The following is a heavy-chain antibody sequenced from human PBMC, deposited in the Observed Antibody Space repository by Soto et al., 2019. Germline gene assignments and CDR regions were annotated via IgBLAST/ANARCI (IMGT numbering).Heavy chain of an antibody. V-gene: IGHV3-7*03. CDR3: ARPPYWGSYPFDY. D-gene: IGHD1-26*01. J-gene: IGHJ4*02. CDR2: IKQDGSEK. Sequence: GGSLRLSCAASGFTFSSYWMSWVRQAPGKGLEWVANIKQDGSEKYYVDSVKGRFTISRDNAKNSLYLQMNSLRAEDTAVYYCARPPYWGSYPFDYWGQGTLVTVSS. CDR1: GFTFSSYW.